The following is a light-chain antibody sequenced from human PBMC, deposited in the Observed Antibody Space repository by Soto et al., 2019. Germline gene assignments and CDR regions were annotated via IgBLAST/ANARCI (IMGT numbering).Light chain of an antibody. CDR2: DAS. V-gene: IGKV3-20*01. J-gene: IGKJ4*01. Sequence: EIVLTQTPGTLSVSPGERVTLSCRASQSVGRNYLSWYQQKPGQAPRLLIYDASSRSTGIPYRFSGSGSGTDFTLTISRLEPEDVAVYYCQQYASSPLTFGGGAKVETK. CDR3: QQYASSPLT. CDR1: QSVGRNY.